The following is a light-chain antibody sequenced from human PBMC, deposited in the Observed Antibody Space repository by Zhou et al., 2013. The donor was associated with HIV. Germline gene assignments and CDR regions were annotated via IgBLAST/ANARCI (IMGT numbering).Light chain of an antibody. CDR2: ATS. CDR3: QRYDGAPFI. Sequence: DIQMAQSPSSLSASVGDTVTITCRASQAIISYLAWYQQKPGKVPKLLIYATSTLHSGVPSRFRGGGSGTDFTLTISGLQPEDFATYYCQRYDGAPFIFGQGTRLDIK. V-gene: IGKV1-27*01. J-gene: IGKJ5*01. CDR1: QAIISY.